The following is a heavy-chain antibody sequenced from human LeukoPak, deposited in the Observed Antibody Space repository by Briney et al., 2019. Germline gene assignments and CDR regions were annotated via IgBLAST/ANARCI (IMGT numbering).Heavy chain of an antibody. CDR2: ISGGGGST. CDR3: AKSFYYNSGSWGIFDY. Sequence: GGSLRLSCAASGFTFSSYAMSWVRQAPGKGLELVSGISGGGGSTYYADSVKGRFTISRDNSKNTLYLQMNSLRAEDTAVYYCAKSFYYNSGSWGIFDYWGQGTLVTVSS. J-gene: IGHJ4*02. V-gene: IGHV3-23*01. CDR1: GFTFSSYA. D-gene: IGHD3-10*01.